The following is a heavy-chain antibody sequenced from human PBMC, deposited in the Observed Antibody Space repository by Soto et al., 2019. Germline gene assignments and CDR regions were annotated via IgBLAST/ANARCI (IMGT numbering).Heavy chain of an antibody. CDR1: GGSISSSSYY. CDR2: IYYSGST. Sequence: SETLSLTCTVSGGSISSSSYYWDWIRQPPGKGLEWIGSIYYSGSTYYNPSLKSRVTISVDTSKNQFSLKLSSVTAADTAVYYCARRYNGYKKTNWFDPWGQGTLVTVSS. J-gene: IGHJ5*02. D-gene: IGHD1-20*01. CDR3: ARRYNGYKKTNWFDP. V-gene: IGHV4-39*01.